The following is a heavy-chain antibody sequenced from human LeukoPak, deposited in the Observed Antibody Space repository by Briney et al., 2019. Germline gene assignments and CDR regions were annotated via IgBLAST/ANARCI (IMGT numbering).Heavy chain of an antibody. V-gene: IGHV3-33*01. CDR3: VRGVGVSRFNYLDS. Sequence: HPGGSLRLSCAASGFTFSSFGMHWVRQAPGKGLEWVAVIWYDASNKYYADSVKGRFTISRDNSKNTLYLQMNSLRDDGTAVYYCVRGVGVSRFNYLDSWGQGTLVIVSS. CDR1: GFTFSSFG. J-gene: IGHJ4*02. CDR2: IWYDASNK. D-gene: IGHD6-13*01.